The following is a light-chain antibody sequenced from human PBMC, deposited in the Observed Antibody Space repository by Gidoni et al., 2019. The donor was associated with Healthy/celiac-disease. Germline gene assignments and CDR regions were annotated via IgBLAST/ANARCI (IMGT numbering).Light chain of an antibody. J-gene: IGKJ1*01. CDR2: KAS. CDR3: QQYNSYSPWT. CDR1: QSISSW. V-gene: IGKV1-5*03. Sequence: DIQMTQSPSTLSASVGDRVTITCRASQSISSWLAWYQQNPGKAPKLLIYKASSLESGVPSRFSGSGSGTEFTLTISSLQPYDFATYYCQQYNSYSPWTFXQXTKVEIK.